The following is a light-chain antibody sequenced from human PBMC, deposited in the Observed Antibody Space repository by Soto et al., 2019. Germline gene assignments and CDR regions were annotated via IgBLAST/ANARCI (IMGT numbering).Light chain of an antibody. CDR2: GAS. V-gene: IGKV3-15*01. CDR1: QSVSSN. CDR3: QQYNNWSPT. J-gene: IGKJ1*01. Sequence: EIVMTQSPATLSVSPGERATLPCRASQSVSSNLAWYQQKPGQAPRLLIYGASTRATGIPARFSGSGSGTEFTLTISSLQSEDFAVYYCQQYNNWSPTFGQGTKVDIK.